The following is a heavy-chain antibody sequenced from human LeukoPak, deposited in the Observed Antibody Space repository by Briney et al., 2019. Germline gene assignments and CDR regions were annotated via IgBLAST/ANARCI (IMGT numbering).Heavy chain of an antibody. V-gene: IGHV4-39*07. J-gene: IGHJ4*02. D-gene: IGHD3-22*01. Sequence: SETLSLTCTVSGGSISSSSYFWGWIRQPPGKGLEWIGSIYYSGSTYYNPSLKSRVTISVDTSKNQFSLKLSSVTAADTAVYYCARQDFYPYYYDSSGYYQIWGQGTLVTVSS. CDR1: GGSISSSSYF. CDR2: IYYSGST. CDR3: ARQDFYPYYYDSSGYYQI.